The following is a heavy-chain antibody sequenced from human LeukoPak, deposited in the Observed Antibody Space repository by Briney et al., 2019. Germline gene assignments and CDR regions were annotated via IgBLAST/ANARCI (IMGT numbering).Heavy chain of an antibody. CDR2: IKQDGSEK. J-gene: IGHJ6*03. V-gene: IGHV3-7*01. Sequence: PGGSLRLSCAASGFTVSSYGMSWVRQAPGKGLEWVANIKQDGSEKYYVDSVKGRFTISRDNAKNSLYLQMNSLRAEDTAVYYCARDCEGSSWYYYYYYYMDVWGKGTTVTISS. CDR3: ARDCEGSSWYYYYYYYMDV. CDR1: GFTVSSYG. D-gene: IGHD6-13*01.